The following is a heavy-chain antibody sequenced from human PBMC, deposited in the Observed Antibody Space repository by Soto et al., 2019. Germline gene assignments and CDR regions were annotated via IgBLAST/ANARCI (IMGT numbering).Heavy chain of an antibody. CDR2: ISGSGGST. D-gene: IGHD3-3*01. Sequence: EVQLLESGGGLVQPGGSLRLSCAASGFTFSSYAMSWVRQAPGKGLEWVSAISGSGGSTYYADSVKGRFTISRDNSKNTLYLQMNSRRAEDTAVYYCAKDPPTLVLRFLEWGADDAFDIWGQGTMVTVSS. CDR1: GFTFSSYA. V-gene: IGHV3-23*01. CDR3: AKDPPTLVLRFLEWGADDAFDI. J-gene: IGHJ3*02.